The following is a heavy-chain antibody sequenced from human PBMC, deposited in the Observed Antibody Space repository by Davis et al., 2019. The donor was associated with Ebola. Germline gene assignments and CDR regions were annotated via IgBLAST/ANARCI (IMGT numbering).Heavy chain of an antibody. J-gene: IGHJ6*04. CDR3: VKDGHASGSPYNGDPVYYYGLDV. CDR1: GFTFTDYY. CDR2: ISGDSLYT. Sequence: GESLKISCAASGFTFTDYYMGWIRQAPGKGLEWVSYISGDSLYTNYADSVRGRLTISRDNAKSSLYLQMNSLRAEDTALYYCVKDGHASGSPYNGDPVYYYGLDVWGKGTTVTVSS. V-gene: IGHV3-11*05. D-gene: IGHD3-10*01.